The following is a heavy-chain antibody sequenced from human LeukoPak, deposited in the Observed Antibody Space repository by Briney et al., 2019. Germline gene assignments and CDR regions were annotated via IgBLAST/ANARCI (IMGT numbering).Heavy chain of an antibody. CDR1: GFTFSSYG. J-gene: IGHJ4*02. CDR2: ISGSGGST. D-gene: IGHD6-13*01. Sequence: GGSLRLSCAASGFTFSSYGMSWVRQAPGKGLEWVSAISGSGGSTYYADSVKGRFTISRDNSKNTLYLQMNSLRAEDTALYYCAYTDVSYSSSGFDYWGQGTLVTVSS. V-gene: IGHV3-23*01. CDR3: AYTDVSYSSSGFDY.